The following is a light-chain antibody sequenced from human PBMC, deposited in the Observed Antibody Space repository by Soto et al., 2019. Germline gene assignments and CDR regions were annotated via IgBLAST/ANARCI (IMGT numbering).Light chain of an antibody. J-gene: IGLJ2*01. CDR3: ISYAGSNNLV. CDR1: SSDVGGYNY. CDR2: EVS. V-gene: IGLV2-8*01. Sequence: QSALIQPPSASGSPGQSVTISCTGTSSDVGGYNYVSWYQQHPGKVPKLMIYEVSKRPSGVPDRFSGSKSGNTASLTVSGLQAEDEADYYCISYAGSNNLVFGGGTQLTVL.